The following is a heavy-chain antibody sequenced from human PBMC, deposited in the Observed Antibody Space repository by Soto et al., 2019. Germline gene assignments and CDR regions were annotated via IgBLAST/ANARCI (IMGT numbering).Heavy chain of an antibody. CDR1: GYSFTSYW. CDR3: ARRNDFWSGYSSYYYMDV. J-gene: IGHJ6*03. D-gene: IGHD3-3*01. V-gene: IGHV5-51*01. Sequence: GESLKISCKGSGYSFTSYWIGWVRQMPGKGLEWMGIIYPGDSDTRYSPSFQGQVTISADKSISTAYLQWSSLKASDTAMYYCARRNDFWSGYSSYYYMDVWGKGTTVTVSS. CDR2: IYPGDSDT.